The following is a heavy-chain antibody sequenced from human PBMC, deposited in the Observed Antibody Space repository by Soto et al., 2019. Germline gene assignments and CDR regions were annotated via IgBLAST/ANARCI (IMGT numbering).Heavy chain of an antibody. CDR2: ISGGGSNT. J-gene: IGHJ4*02. Sequence: GGSLRLSCAASGFPFSSYVMSWVRQAPGKGLEWVSGISGGGSNTFYADYVKGRFTISRDNSKNTLLLQMNSLGAEDTAVYYCAKDSNKYSSSLRGRYFDYWGQGIEVTVSS. CDR3: AKDSNKYSSSLRGRYFDY. V-gene: IGHV3-23*01. CDR1: GFPFSSYV. D-gene: IGHD4-4*01.